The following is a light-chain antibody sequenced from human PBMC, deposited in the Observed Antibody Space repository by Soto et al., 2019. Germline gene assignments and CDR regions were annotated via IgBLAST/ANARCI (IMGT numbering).Light chain of an antibody. CDR2: GVY. V-gene: IGLV2-14*01. Sequence: QSVLAQPASVSGSPGQSITISCTGSSDDIGTYEYISWHQHHPGKAPKLIIFGVYDRPSGVSDRFSGSKSGNTASLTIFGLQLEDGAVYYCSSYSSGSTPPGIFGPATKVTVL. J-gene: IGLJ1*01. CDR3: SSYSSGSTPPGI. CDR1: SDDIGTYEY.